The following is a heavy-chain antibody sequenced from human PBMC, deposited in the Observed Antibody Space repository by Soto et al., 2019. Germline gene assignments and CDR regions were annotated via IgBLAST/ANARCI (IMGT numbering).Heavy chain of an antibody. CDR2: IYYSGST. D-gene: IGHD3-3*01. V-gene: IGHV4-39*01. CDR3: ARHLLHLRFLEWSHGNWFDP. Sequence: PSETLSLTCTVSGGSISSSSSYWGWIRQPPGKGLEWIGSIYYSGSTYYNPSLKSRVTISVDTSKNQFSLKLSSVTAADTAVYYCARHLLHLRFLEWSHGNWFDPWGQGTLVTVSS. J-gene: IGHJ5*02. CDR1: GGSISSSSSY.